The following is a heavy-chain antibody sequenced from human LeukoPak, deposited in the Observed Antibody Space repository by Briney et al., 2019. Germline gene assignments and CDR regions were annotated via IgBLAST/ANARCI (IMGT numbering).Heavy chain of an antibody. V-gene: IGHV1-46*01. CDR2: INPSGGST. CDR3: ARDLGMAARIVVVPGIFDY. J-gene: IGHJ4*02. D-gene: IGHD3-22*01. Sequence: ASVKVSCKASGYTFTSYYMHWVRQAPGQGLEWMGIINPSGGSTSYAQKFQGGVTMTRDTSTSTVYMELSSLRSEDTAVYYCARDLGMAARIVVVPGIFDYWGQGTLVTVSS. CDR1: GYTFTSYY.